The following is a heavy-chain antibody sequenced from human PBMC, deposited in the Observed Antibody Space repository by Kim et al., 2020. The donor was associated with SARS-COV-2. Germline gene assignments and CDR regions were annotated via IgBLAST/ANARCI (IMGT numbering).Heavy chain of an antibody. D-gene: IGHD3-16*01. V-gene: IGHV3-73*01. J-gene: IGHJ4*02. CDR2: AT. Sequence: ATDYDAAVNGRFTISRDDSKNTAYLQMNSLKTEDTAVYYCTRHGGVGPDYWGQGTLVTVSS. CDR3: TRHGGVGPDY.